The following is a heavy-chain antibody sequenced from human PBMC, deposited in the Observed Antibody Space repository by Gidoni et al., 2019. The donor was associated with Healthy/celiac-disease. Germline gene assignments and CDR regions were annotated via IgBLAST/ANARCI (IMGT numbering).Heavy chain of an antibody. CDR3: ASSRGLRYFDWLFPIPLDY. CDR1: GGTFTRYT. D-gene: IGHD3-9*01. Sequence: QVQLVQSGAEVKKPGSSVKVSCKYSGGTFTRYTISWVRQAPGQGLEWMGRILPILGIANYAQKFQGRVTITADKSTSTAYMALSSLRSEDTAVYYCASSRGLRYFDWLFPIPLDYWGQGTLVTVSS. V-gene: IGHV1-69*02. CDR2: ILPILGIA. J-gene: IGHJ4*02.